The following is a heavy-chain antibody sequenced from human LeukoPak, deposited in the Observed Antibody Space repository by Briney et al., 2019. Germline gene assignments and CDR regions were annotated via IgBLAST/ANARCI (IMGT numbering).Heavy chain of an antibody. Sequence: PSETLSLTCAVYGGSFSGYYWSWLRQPPGKGLEWIGEITHGGSTNYNPSLKSRVTISVDTSKNQFSLELNPVTDADTAVYYCARGGWHSSSWYFDYWGQGTLVTVSS. CDR2: ITHGGST. D-gene: IGHD6-13*01. CDR3: ARGGWHSSSWYFDY. V-gene: IGHV4-34*01. CDR1: GGSFSGYY. J-gene: IGHJ4*02.